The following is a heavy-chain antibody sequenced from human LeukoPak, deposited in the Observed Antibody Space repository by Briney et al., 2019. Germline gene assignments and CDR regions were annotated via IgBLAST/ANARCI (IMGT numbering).Heavy chain of an antibody. CDR3: AKDPYVGGGYHFDS. CDR1: GFAFSSYA. D-gene: IGHD2-21*01. V-gene: IGHV3-23*01. J-gene: IGHJ4*02. Sequence: GGSLRLSCAASGFAFSSYAMNWARQAPGKGLEWVSTITDSGGDTYYADSVKGRFTISRDNSKNTLYLQMNSLRAEDTAIYYCAKDPYVGGGYHFDSWGQGSLVTVSS. CDR2: ITDSGGDT.